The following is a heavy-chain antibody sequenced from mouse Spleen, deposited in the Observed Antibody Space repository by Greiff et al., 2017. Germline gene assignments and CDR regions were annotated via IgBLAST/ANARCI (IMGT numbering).Heavy chain of an antibody. V-gene: IGHV1-39*01. CDR3: ARGLGLPYYYAMDY. J-gene: IGHJ4*01. Sequence: VQLQQSGPELVKPGASVKISCKASGYSFTDYNMNWVKQSNGKSLEWIGVINPNYGTTSYNHKFKGKATLTVDQSSSTAYMQLNSLTSEDSAVYYCARGLGLPYYYAMDYWGQGTSVTVSS. CDR1: GYSFTDYN. CDR2: INPNYGTT. D-gene: IGHD3-1*01.